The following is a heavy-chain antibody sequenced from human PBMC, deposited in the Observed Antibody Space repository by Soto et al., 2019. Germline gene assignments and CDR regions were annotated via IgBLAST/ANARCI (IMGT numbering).Heavy chain of an antibody. D-gene: IGHD2-21*02. CDR1: GGSISSGGYS. V-gene: IGHV4-30-2*01. CDR2: IYYSGST. J-gene: IGHJ4*02. CDR3: AGGVVTTLHY. Sequence: QLQLQESGAGLVKPSQTLSLTCAVSGGSISSGGYSWRWLRQPPGKALEWPGYIYYSGSTCYNPSLKSRVTRSVDRSKNQFSLKLSSVTAADTAVYYCAGGVVTTLHYWGQGTPFTVS.